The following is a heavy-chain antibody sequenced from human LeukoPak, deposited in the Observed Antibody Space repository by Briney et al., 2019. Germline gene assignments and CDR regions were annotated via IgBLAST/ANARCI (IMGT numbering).Heavy chain of an antibody. J-gene: IGHJ5*02. Sequence: PSETLSLTCSVSGDSITSYYWSWIRQPPGRGLEWIGYVFHSGVTNYNPSLKSRVTLSLDTSKNQFSLKLKSVTAADTAVYFCATGADWFDPWGQGTLVTVSS. CDR3: ATGADWFDP. CDR1: GDSITSYY. V-gene: IGHV4-59*12. CDR2: VFHSGVT.